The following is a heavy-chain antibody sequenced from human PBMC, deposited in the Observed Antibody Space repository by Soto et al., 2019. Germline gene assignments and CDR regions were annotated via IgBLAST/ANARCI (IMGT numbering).Heavy chain of an antibody. CDR2: ISTSASHI. CDR3: ATLLVPTTVLSPWFDP. CDR1: GISFGSYT. V-gene: IGHV3-21*06. J-gene: IGHJ5*02. D-gene: IGHD1-7*01. Sequence: GGSLRLSCTTSGISFGSYTMNWVRQAPGKGLEWVSSISTSASHIYYADSVKGRFTVSRDDGKNTPYLQMNNLRAEDTAVYFCATLLVPTTVLSPWFDPWGQGTLVTVSS.